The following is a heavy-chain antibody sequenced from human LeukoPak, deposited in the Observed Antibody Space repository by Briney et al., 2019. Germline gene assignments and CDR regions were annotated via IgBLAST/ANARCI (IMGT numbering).Heavy chain of an antibody. CDR2: ISSSNDYI. J-gene: IGHJ4*02. CDR1: GFTFSSYA. Sequence: PGGSLRLSCAASGFTFSSYAMSWVRQAPGKGLEWVSSISSSNDYIYYTDSVKGRFTNSRDNAKNSLYLQMNSQRAEDTAVYYCARAAGRFLEWLFIDYWGQGTLVTVSS. V-gene: IGHV3-21*01. CDR3: ARAAGRFLEWLFIDY. D-gene: IGHD3-3*01.